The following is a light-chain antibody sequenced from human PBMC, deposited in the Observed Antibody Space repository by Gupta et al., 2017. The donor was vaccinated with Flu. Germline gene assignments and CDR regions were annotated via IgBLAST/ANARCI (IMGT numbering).Light chain of an antibody. J-gene: IGKJ5*01. V-gene: IGKV3-11*01. CDR2: DTY. CDR3: QQRDDWPPN. CDR1: QSVGSH. Sequence: EMALTQSPVTLSLYPGERATPSCRASQSVGSHLAWYQHKPGQAPRLLIYDTYNRATGIPTRCSGSGSGTDFTLTISSLDPEDCAFYYCQQRDDWPPNFGQGTRLEI.